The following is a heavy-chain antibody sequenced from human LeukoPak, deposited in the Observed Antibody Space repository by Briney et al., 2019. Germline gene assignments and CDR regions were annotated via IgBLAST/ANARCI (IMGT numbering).Heavy chain of an antibody. V-gene: IGHV3-53*01. D-gene: IGHD1-26*01. J-gene: IGHJ4*02. CDR1: GFTFSSSF. CDR2: IFGGGGT. CDR3: VRDLGGRSGH. Sequence: PGGSLRLSCAASGFTFSSSFLSWVRQAPGKGLDWVSVIFGGGGTYYADSVKGRFTISRDNAKNTLYLQMNSLRAEDTAVYYCVRDLGGRSGHWGQGTLVTVSS.